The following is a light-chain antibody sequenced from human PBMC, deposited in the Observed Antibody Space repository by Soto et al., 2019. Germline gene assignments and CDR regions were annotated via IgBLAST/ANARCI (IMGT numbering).Light chain of an antibody. CDR1: QTVLNKY. Sequence: EIVLTQSPGPLTLSPGERATLSCRASQTVLNKYLTWYQQKPGQAPRRLIFGASVRATGIPDRLSGSGSGTDFTLTISRLEPEDFAVYYCQQYGRSPTTFGQWIKVEIK. J-gene: IGKJ1*01. V-gene: IGKV3-20*01. CDR2: GAS. CDR3: QQYGRSPTT.